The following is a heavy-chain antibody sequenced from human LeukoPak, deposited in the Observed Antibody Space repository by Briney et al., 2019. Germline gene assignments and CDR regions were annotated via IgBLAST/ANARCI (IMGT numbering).Heavy chain of an antibody. CDR2: IIPIFGTT. CDR1: GGTFSSFA. J-gene: IGHJ4*02. CDR3: ASGQLVAAYRYYFDY. Sequence: GASVKVSCKASGGTFSSFAIGWVRQAPGQGLEWMGEIIPIFGTTNYAQKFQGRVRITTDESTSTAYMELSSLRSDDTAVCYCASGQLVAAYRYYFDYWGQGTLVTVSS. D-gene: IGHD2-15*01. V-gene: IGHV1-69*05.